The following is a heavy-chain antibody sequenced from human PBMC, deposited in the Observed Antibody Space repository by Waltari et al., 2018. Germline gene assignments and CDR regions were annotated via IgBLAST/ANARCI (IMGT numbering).Heavy chain of an antibody. Sequence: EVQLVESGGGLVEPGGSMRLSCAASGFTFSSCWMTWVRQAPGKGLEWLANIKQDGSVKYYVDSVRGRFTISRDNAKNSLYLQMNILRAEDTAVYYCARDSGYSGYNSYSFDYWGQGTLVTVSS. J-gene: IGHJ4*02. V-gene: IGHV3-7*01. CDR1: GFTFSSCW. CDR2: IKQDGSVK. CDR3: ARDSGYSGYNSYSFDY. D-gene: IGHD5-12*01.